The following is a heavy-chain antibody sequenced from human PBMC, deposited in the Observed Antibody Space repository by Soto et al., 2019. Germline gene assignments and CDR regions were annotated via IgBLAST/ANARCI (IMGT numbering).Heavy chain of an antibody. CDR1: GFTFSSYD. Sequence: EVQLVESGGGLVQPGGSLRLSCAASGFTFSSYDMHWVRRATGKGLEWVSAIGTAGDTYYPGSVKGRFTISRENAKNSLYLQMNSLRAGDTAVYYCARASSYCSGGSCKVGAFDIWGQGTMVTVSS. V-gene: IGHV3-13*01. CDR3: ARASSYCSGGSCKVGAFDI. D-gene: IGHD2-15*01. CDR2: IGTAGDT. J-gene: IGHJ3*02.